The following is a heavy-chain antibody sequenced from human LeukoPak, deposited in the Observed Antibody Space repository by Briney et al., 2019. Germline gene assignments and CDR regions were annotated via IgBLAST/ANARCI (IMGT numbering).Heavy chain of an antibody. CDR2: INTNTGNP. CDR3: ASGVWGSGWYFDL. D-gene: IGHD7-27*01. V-gene: IGHV7-4-1*02. CDR1: GYTFTGYY. J-gene: IGHJ2*01. Sequence: ASVKVSCTASGYTFTGYYMHWVRQAPGQGLEWMGWINTNTGNPTYAQGFTGRFVFSLDTSVSTAYLQISSLKAEDTAVYYCASGVWGSGWYFDLWGRGTLVTVSS.